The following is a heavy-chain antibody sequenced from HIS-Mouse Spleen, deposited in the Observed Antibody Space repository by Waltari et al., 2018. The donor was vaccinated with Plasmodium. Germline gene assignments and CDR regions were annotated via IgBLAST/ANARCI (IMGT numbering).Heavy chain of an antibody. J-gene: IGHJ4*02. CDR3: ARLGIPYVDTAMAVGY. Sequence: EVQLVESGGGVVQPGGSRSRACASPGFTVRRNYMSWVREAPGQGVEWVSVSYSGGSTYYADSVKGRFTISRDNSKNTLYLQMNSLRAEDTAVYYCARLGIPYVDTAMAVGYWGQGTLVTVSS. CDR2: SYSGGST. CDR1: GFTVRRNY. D-gene: IGHD5-18*01. V-gene: IGHV3-66*01.